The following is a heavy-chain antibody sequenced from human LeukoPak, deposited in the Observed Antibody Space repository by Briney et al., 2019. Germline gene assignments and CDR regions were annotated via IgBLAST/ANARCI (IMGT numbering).Heavy chain of an antibody. Sequence: SETLSLTCAVSGGSISSGGYSWSWIRQPPGKGLEWIGYIYHSGSTYYNPSLKSRVTISVDRSKNQFPLKLSSVTAADTAVYYCAREAIYGDYGSYFDYWGQGTLVTVSS. CDR3: AREAIYGDYGSYFDY. CDR2: IYHSGST. J-gene: IGHJ4*02. CDR1: GGSISSGGYS. V-gene: IGHV4-30-2*01. D-gene: IGHD4-17*01.